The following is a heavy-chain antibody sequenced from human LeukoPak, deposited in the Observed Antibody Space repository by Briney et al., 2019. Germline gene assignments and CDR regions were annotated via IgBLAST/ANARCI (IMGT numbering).Heavy chain of an antibody. J-gene: IGHJ3*01. V-gene: IGHV1-69*05. Sequence: GASVKVSCKASGSSFSSFVLHWVRQAPGQGLEWMGSIMPLFGKPKYAQKFGGRVTITTDESTSTGYMELKSLRFDDSAVYYCARDWHTDAFDVWGQGTMLSVSS. D-gene: IGHD2-21*01. CDR3: ARDWHTDAFDV. CDR1: GSSFSSFV. CDR2: IMPLFGKP.